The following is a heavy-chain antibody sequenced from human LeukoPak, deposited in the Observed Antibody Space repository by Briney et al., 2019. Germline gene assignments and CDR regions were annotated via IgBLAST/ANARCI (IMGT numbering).Heavy chain of an antibody. CDR2: IIPILGIA. D-gene: IGHD3-22*01. CDR3: ARVPYYYDSSGYYYAFDY. CDR1: GGTFSSYA. Sequence: GASVKVSCKASGGTFSSYAISWVRQAPGQGLEWMGRIIPILGIANYAQKFQGRVTITADKSKSTAYMELSSLRSEDTAVYYCARVPYYYDSSGYYYAFDYWGQGTLVTVSS. J-gene: IGHJ4*02. V-gene: IGHV1-69*04.